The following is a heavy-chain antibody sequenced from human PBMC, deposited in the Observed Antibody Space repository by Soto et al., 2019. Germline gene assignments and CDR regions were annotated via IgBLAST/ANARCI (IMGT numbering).Heavy chain of an antibody. CDR3: ARVKVGGYCSGGSCYSENPYYYGMDV. CDR1: GGSFSGYY. V-gene: IGHV4-34*01. CDR2: INHSGST. D-gene: IGHD2-15*01. J-gene: IGHJ6*02. Sequence: PSETLSLTCAVYGGSFSGYYWSWIRQPPGKGLEWIGEINHSGSTNYNPSLKSRVTISVDTSKNQFSLKLSSVTAADTAVYYCARVKVGGYCSGGSCYSENPYYYGMDVWGQGTTVTVYS.